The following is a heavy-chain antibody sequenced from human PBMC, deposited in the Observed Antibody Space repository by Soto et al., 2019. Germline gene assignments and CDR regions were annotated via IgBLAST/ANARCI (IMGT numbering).Heavy chain of an antibody. Sequence: GGALRLSCAASGFTFSNYSMSWVRQAPGKGLEWVSLVSATAGTTYYTDSVKGRFTISRDNSRNTVYLQMNSLRADDTAVYYCAKDRLAGGFDYWGQGTLVTVYS. D-gene: IGHD3-16*01. J-gene: IGHJ4*02. CDR2: VSATAGTT. V-gene: IGHV3-23*01. CDR3: AKDRLAGGFDY. CDR1: GFTFSNYS.